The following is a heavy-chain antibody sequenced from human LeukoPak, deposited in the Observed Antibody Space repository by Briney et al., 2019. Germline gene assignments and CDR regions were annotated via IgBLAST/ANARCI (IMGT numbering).Heavy chain of an antibody. CDR1: GFTVNSNY. CDR2: IYSGGST. J-gene: IGHJ1*01. CDR3: ASMYFSQYLQH. D-gene: IGHD2-8*01. Sequence: WGSLRLSCAASGFTVNSNYMSWVRQAPGKGLEWVSVIYSGGSTYYADSVKGRFTISRDNSKNTLYLQMNSLRAEDTAVYYCASMYFSQYLQHWGQGTLVTVSS. V-gene: IGHV3-53*01.